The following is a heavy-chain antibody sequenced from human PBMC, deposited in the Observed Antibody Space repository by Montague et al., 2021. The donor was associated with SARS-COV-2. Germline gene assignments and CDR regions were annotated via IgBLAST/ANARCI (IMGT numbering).Heavy chain of an antibody. CDR1: GGSIGSSCYY. Sequence: SETLSLTCTVSGGSIGSSCYYWGWIRQPPGKGLEWIGSIYYSGSTYYNPSLKSRVTISVDTSKNQFSLKLSSVTAADTAVYYCAREAYYYDSSGYYGGGYYYYYGMDVWGQGTTVTVSS. D-gene: IGHD3-22*01. CDR2: IYYSGST. V-gene: IGHV4-39*02. CDR3: AREAYYYDSSGYYGGGYYYYYGMDV. J-gene: IGHJ6*02.